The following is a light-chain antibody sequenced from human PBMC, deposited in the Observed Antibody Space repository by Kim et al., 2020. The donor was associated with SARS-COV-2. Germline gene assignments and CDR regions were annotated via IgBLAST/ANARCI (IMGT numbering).Light chain of an antibody. CDR3: GTWESRLKVVV. CDR2: DND. CDR1: SSNIGNNY. Sequence: QSVLTQPPSVSAAPGQRVTISCSGGSSNIGNNYVSWYQHLPGTAPKLLIYDNDKRPSGIPDRFSASKSGTSATLGITGLQTGDEADYYCGTWESRLKVVVFGGGTKVAVL. J-gene: IGLJ2*01. V-gene: IGLV1-51*01.